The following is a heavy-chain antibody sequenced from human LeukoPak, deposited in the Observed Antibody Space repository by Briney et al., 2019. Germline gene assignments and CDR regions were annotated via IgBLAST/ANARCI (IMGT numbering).Heavy chain of an antibody. CDR1: GGSVTFAVHY. Sequence: SETLSLTCTLSGGSVTFAVHYCGWIRQSPGRGLEWIGNIYYSGSTNYNPSLKSRVTILIDTSKNEFSLKLASVTAADTALYYCARDYYGSGDDFDIWGQGTMVTVS. CDR2: IYYSGST. CDR3: ARDYYGSGDDFDI. V-gene: IGHV4-61*08. D-gene: IGHD3-10*01. J-gene: IGHJ3*02.